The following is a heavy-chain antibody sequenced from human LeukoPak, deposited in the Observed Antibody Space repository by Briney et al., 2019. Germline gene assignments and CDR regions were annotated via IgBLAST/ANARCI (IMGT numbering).Heavy chain of an antibody. J-gene: IGHJ6*02. CDR2: INPNSGGT. CDR1: GYTFTGYY. Sequence: ASVKVSCKASGYTFTGYYMHWVRQAPGQGLEWMGWINPNSGGTNYAQKFQGRVTMTRDTSISTAYMELSRLRPDDTAVYYCARESYYYYGMDVWGQGTPVTVSS. CDR3: ARESYYYYGMDV. V-gene: IGHV1-2*02.